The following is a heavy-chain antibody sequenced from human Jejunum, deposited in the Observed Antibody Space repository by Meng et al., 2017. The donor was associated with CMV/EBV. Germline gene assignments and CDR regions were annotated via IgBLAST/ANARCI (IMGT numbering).Heavy chain of an antibody. J-gene: IGHJ6*02. CDR3: ATSTTGMVASSYYNYAMDA. CDR2: IRHDGGER. CDR1: NYW. Sequence: NYWMTWVRQAPGKGLEWVANIRHDGGERYFVDSVKGRFAISRDNTKNSLFLHMDRLRAEDTAVYYCATSTTGMVASSYYNYAMDAWGQGTTGTVSS. V-gene: IGHV3-7*01. D-gene: IGHD1-1*01.